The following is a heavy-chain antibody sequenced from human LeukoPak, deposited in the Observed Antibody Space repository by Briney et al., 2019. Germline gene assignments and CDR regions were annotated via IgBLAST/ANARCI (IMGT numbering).Heavy chain of an antibody. V-gene: IGHV1-18*01. CDR2: ISAYNGYT. CDR1: GYTFSNYG. D-gene: IGHD3-10*01. CDR3: ARVSGYYGSGWFDP. Sequence: ASVKVSRKASGYTFSNYGIIWVRQAPGQGLEWMGWISAYNGYTNYAQKFQGRVTMSTDTSTSTAYMELRSLRSDDTAVYYCARVSGYYGSGWFDPWGQGTLVTVSS. J-gene: IGHJ5*02.